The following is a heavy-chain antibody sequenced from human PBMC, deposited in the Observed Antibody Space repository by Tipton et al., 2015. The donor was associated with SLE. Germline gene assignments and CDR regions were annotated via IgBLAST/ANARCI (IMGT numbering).Heavy chain of an antibody. V-gene: IGHV3-7*03. CDR3: AREDDSNSPIFDS. Sequence: SLRLSCAASGFTFSNYWMNWVRQAPGKGLEWVANIKEDGSDQYYVDSVEGRFTISRDNAKNSLYLQMHSLRAEDTAVYYCAREDDSNSPIFDSWGQGIPVTVSA. CDR1: GFTFSNYW. CDR2: IKEDGSDQ. D-gene: IGHD6-6*01. J-gene: IGHJ4*02.